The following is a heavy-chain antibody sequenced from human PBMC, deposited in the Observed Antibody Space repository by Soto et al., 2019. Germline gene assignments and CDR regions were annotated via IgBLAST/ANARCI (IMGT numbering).Heavy chain of an antibody. V-gene: IGHV1-69*02. Sequence: QVQLVQSGAEVKKPGSSVKVSCKASGGTFSGYTISWVRQAPGQGLEWMGRIIPILGIANYAQKFQGRVTITADKSTSTAYMELSSLRSEDTAVYYCARVGVTMVRGPYYYGMDIWGQGTTVTVSS. CDR1: GGTFSGYT. CDR3: ARVGVTMVRGPYYYGMDI. J-gene: IGHJ6*02. CDR2: IIPILGIA. D-gene: IGHD3-10*01.